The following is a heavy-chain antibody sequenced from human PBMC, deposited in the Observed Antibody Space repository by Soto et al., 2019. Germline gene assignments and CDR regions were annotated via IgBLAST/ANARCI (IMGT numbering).Heavy chain of an antibody. V-gene: IGHV4-59*01. D-gene: IGHD6-6*01. CDR3: ARGVLVEGTSSPDMFDY. CDR2: VYYSGGT. Sequence: SETLSLTCTVSGGSISSYYWSWIRQPPGKGLEWIGYVYYSGGTDYNPSLKGRVTILLDAPKNQFSLKLSSVIAADTAVYYCARGVLVEGTSSPDMFDYWGQGTQVTVSS. CDR1: GGSISSYY. J-gene: IGHJ4*02.